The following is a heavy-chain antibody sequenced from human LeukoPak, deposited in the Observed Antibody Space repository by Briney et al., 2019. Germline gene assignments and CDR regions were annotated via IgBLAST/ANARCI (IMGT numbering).Heavy chain of an antibody. Sequence: SETLSLTCAVYGGSFSGYYWSWIRQPPGKGLEWIGEINHSGSTNYNPSLKSRVTISVDTSKNQFSLKLSAVTAADTAVYYCARGPGYCSGGSCLDKEYFQHWGQGTLVTVSS. V-gene: IGHV4-34*01. CDR1: GGSFSGYY. CDR2: INHSGST. D-gene: IGHD2-15*01. CDR3: ARGPGYCSGGSCLDKEYFQH. J-gene: IGHJ1*01.